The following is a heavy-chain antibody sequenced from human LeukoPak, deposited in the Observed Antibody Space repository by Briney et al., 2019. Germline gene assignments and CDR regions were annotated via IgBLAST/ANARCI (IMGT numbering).Heavy chain of an antibody. CDR3: AKDIRPLRKPQGSYFDY. CDR1: GFTFSSYG. V-gene: IGHV3-30*18. J-gene: IGHJ4*02. CDR2: ISYDGSNK. Sequence: GRSLRLSCAASGFTFSSYGMHWVRQAPGKGLEWVAVISYDGSNKYYADSVKGRFTISRDNAKNSLYLQMNSLRAEDTALYYCAKDIRPLRKPQGSYFDYWGQGTLVTVSS. D-gene: IGHD3-16*01.